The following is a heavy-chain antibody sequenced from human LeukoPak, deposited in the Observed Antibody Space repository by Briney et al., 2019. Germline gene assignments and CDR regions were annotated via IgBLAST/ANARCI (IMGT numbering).Heavy chain of an antibody. Sequence: GGSLRLSCAVSGFIFNSYAMSWVRQAPGKGLEWVSSVSASGGSTYHADSVKGRFTISRDNSKNTLHLQMNSLRADDTALYYCAKGALAAAGTGFDYWGQGTLVTVSS. CDR2: VSASGGST. CDR1: GFIFNSYA. J-gene: IGHJ4*02. V-gene: IGHV3-23*01. CDR3: AKGALAAAGTGFDY. D-gene: IGHD6-13*01.